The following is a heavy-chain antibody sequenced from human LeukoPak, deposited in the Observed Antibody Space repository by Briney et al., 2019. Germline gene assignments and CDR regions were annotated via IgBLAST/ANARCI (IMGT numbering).Heavy chain of an antibody. J-gene: IGHJ4*02. D-gene: IGHD3-22*01. CDR3: TMIVVVIRASDY. Sequence: GGSLRLSCAASGFTFSSYAMSWVRQAPGKGLEWVSAISGSGGSTYYADSVKGRFTISRDNSKNTLYLQMNSLRAEDTAVYYCTMIVVVIRASDYWGQGTLVTVSS. CDR2: ISGSGGST. CDR1: GFTFSSYA. V-gene: IGHV3-23*01.